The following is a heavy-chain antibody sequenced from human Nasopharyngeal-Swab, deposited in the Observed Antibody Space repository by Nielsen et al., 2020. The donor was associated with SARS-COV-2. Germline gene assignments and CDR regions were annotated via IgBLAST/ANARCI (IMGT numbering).Heavy chain of an antibody. J-gene: IGHJ4*02. V-gene: IGHV1-18*01. CDR2: ISAYNGNT. CDR1: GYTFTSYG. Sequence: ASVKVSCKASGYTFTSYGISWVRQAPGQGLEWMGWISAYNGNTNYAQKFQGRVTITADESTSTAYMELSSLRSEDTAVYYCATIAAAGMEAFDYWGQGTLVTVSS. CDR3: ATIAAAGMEAFDY. D-gene: IGHD6-13*01.